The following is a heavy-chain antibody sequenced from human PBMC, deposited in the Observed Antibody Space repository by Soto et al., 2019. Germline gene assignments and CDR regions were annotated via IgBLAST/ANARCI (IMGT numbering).Heavy chain of an antibody. CDR3: ARDLPPSDY. CDR2: IIPGNVNT. D-gene: IGHD2-2*01. Sequence: ASVKVSCKAIGYSFTSYYMHWVRQAPGQGLEWMGTIIPGNVNTAYAQKFQGRVTMTTDTTTSTAYMELRSLRSDDTAVYYCARDLPPSDYWGQG. V-gene: IGHV1-18*04. J-gene: IGHJ4*02. CDR1: GYSFTSYY.